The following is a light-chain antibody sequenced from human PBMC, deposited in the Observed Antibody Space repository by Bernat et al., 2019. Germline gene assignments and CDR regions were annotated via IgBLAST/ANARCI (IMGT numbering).Light chain of an antibody. J-gene: IGKJ4*01. Sequence: IQMTPSPSSVSASVGDRVTITCRANQGFTNMPAWYQQKPGQAPKLFIYTTSSWYSGVPSRFSGSGSGTGFTLTISSLQPEDFATYYCRQSKSFPRTFGGGSKVGIK. CDR3: RQSKSFPRT. CDR1: QGFTNM. CDR2: TTS. V-gene: IGKV1-12*01.